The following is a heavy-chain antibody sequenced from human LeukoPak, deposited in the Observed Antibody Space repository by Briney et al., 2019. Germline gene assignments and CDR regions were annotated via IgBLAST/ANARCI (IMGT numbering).Heavy chain of an antibody. Sequence: ASVKVSCKASGYTFTSYYMHWVRQAPGQGLEWMGWINPNSGGTNYAQKFQGWVTMTRDTSISTAYMELSRLRSDDTAVYYCAVTGPIAARHWGRPHSYGMDVWGQGTTVTVSS. CDR1: GYTFTSYY. CDR3: AVTGPIAARHWGRPHSYGMDV. V-gene: IGHV1-2*04. J-gene: IGHJ6*02. D-gene: IGHD6-6*01. CDR2: INPNSGGT.